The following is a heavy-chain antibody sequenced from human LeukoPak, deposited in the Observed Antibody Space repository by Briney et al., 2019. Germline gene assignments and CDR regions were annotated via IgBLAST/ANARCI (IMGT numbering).Heavy chain of an antibody. CDR1: GGSISSYY. CDR2: IYYSGST. J-gene: IGHJ4*02. D-gene: IGHD3-22*01. CDR3: ASARGDYDSSGYYFAEDFDY. V-gene: IGHV4-59*01. Sequence: SETLSLTCTVSGGSISSYYWSWLRQPPGKGLEWIGYIYYSGSTNYNPSLKSRVTISVDTSKNQFSLKLSSVTAADTAVYYCASARGDYDSSGYYFAEDFDYWGQGTLVTVSS.